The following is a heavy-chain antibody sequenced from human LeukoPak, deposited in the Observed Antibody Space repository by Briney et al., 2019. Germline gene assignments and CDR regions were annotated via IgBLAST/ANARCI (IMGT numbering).Heavy chain of an antibody. V-gene: IGHV4-38-2*02. CDR1: GYSISTGYY. Sequence: PSETLSLTCTVSGYSISTGYYWDWIRQPPGKGLEWIGTFYHGGSTYYNPSLKSRVTISVDTSKNQFSLKLSSVTAADTAVYYCARVVWGRIAAAGTRIWFDPWGQGTLVTVSS. CDR3: ARVVWGRIAAAGTRIWFDP. D-gene: IGHD6-13*01. CDR2: FYHGGST. J-gene: IGHJ5*02.